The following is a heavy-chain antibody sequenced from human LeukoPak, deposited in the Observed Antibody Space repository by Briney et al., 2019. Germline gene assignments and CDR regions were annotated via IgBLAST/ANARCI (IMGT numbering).Heavy chain of an antibody. J-gene: IGHJ4*02. Sequence: GGSLRLSCAASGFTFSSYGMSWVRQAPGKGLEWVSAISGSGGSTYYADSVKGRFTISRDNSKNTLFLQMNRLRPEDAAVYYCAEAPVTTCRGAFCYPFDYWGLGTLVTVSS. CDR3: AEAPVTTCRGAFCYPFDY. CDR1: GFTFSSYG. CDR2: ISGSGGST. V-gene: IGHV3-23*01. D-gene: IGHD2-15*01.